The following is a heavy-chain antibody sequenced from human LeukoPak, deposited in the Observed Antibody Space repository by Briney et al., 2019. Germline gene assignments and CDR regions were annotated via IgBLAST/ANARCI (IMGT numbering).Heavy chain of an antibody. V-gene: IGHV4-59*01. CDR1: GDSISIYY. J-gene: IGHJ4*02. CDR3: ARQVYSSSWSYYFDY. Sequence: SETLSLTCTVSGDSISIYYWSWIRQPPGKGLEWIGYIYNSGNTNYNPSLKSRVTISLDTSKNQFSLKLSSVTPADTAVYYCARQVYSSSWSYYFDYWGQGTLVTVSS. CDR2: IYNSGNT. D-gene: IGHD6-13*01.